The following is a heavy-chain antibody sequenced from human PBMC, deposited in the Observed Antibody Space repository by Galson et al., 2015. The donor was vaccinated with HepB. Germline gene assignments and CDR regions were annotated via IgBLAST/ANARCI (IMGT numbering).Heavy chain of an antibody. Sequence: SLRLSCAVSGFTFSSYAMSWVRQAPGKGLEWVSAISGSGGSTYYADSLKGRFTISRDTSKNTLSLHVNSLRAEDSAVYYCAKNTIAAAGTSYYYPMDVWGRGTTVTVSS. CDR1: GFTFSSYA. J-gene: IGHJ6*02. CDR2: ISGSGGST. D-gene: IGHD6-13*01. V-gene: IGHV3-23*01. CDR3: AKNTIAAAGTSYYYPMDV.